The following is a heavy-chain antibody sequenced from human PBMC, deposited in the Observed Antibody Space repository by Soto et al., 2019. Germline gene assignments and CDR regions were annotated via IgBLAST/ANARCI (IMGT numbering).Heavy chain of an antibody. D-gene: IGHD3-10*01. CDR3: TTDETTASTMLDY. V-gene: IGHV3-15*01. CDR1: GFTFNNAW. Sequence: EVQLVESGGGLVQPGGSLRLSCAASGFTFNNAWMSWVRQAPGKGLEWVGRIKSKTDGGTTDYAAPVKGRFTISRDDSKNTLYLQMNSLKTEDTAVYYCTTDETTASTMLDYWGQGTLVTVSS. J-gene: IGHJ4*02. CDR2: IKSKTDGGTT.